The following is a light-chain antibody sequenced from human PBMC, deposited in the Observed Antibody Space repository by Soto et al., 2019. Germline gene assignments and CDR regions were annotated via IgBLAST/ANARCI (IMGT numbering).Light chain of an antibody. Sequence: QSVLTQPPSASGPPGQRVTISCSGSSSNIGTNTVNWFQQLPGTAPKLLIYTNNQRPSGVPDRFSGSKSGTSASLAISGLQSEDEAHYYCAAWDDSLKGLVFGGGTKVTVL. CDR1: SSNIGTNT. J-gene: IGLJ2*01. CDR3: AAWDDSLKGLV. CDR2: TNN. V-gene: IGLV1-44*01.